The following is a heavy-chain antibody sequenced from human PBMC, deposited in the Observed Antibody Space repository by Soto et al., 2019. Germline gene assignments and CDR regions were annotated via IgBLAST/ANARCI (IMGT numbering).Heavy chain of an antibody. V-gene: IGHV3-23*01. D-gene: IGHD6-13*01. CDR1: GFTFSSYA. CDR3: AKAPDPWYSRDGPPMGYRSN. Sequence: EVQLLESGGGLVQPGGSLRLSCAASGFTFSSYAMSWVRQAPGKGLEWVSAISGSGGSTYYADSVTGRFTISRDNSKNTLYLQMNSLRAEDTAVYYCAKAPDPWYSRDGPPMGYRSNWGQGTLVTVSS. CDR2: ISGSGGST. J-gene: IGHJ4*02.